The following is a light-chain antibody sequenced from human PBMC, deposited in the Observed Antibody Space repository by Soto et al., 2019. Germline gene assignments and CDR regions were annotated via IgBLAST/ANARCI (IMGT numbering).Light chain of an antibody. Sequence: QSALTQPASVSGSPGQSITISCTGTSIDIGGYILVSWYQQEPGKAPKLMIYEGSKRPSGVSNRFSGSKSGNTASLTISGLQAEDEAHYYCCSYVGSDTYVIFGGGTKVTVL. V-gene: IGLV2-23*01. J-gene: IGLJ2*01. CDR3: CSYVGSDTYVI. CDR2: EGS. CDR1: SIDIGGYIL.